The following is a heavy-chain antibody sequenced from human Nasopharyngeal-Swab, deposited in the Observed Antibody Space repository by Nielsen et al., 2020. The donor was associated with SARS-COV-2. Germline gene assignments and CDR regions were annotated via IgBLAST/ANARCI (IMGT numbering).Heavy chain of an antibody. Sequence: GESLKISCAASGFTVSSNYMSWVRQAPGTGLEWVSVIYSGGSTYYADSVKGRFTISRHNSKNTLYLQMNSLRAEDTAVYYCARSSGLGAFDIWGQGTMVTVSS. CDR2: IYSGGST. V-gene: IGHV3-53*04. D-gene: IGHD1-26*01. J-gene: IGHJ3*02. CDR1: GFTVSSNY. CDR3: ARSSGLGAFDI.